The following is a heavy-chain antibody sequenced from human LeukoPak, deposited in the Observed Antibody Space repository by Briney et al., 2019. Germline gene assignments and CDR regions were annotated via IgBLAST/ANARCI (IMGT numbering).Heavy chain of an antibody. CDR2: IWYDGSYT. CDR3: ARGTRAVSTNGGCFDP. Sequence: GGSLRLSCAASGFTFSSYAMHWVRQGPGTGLEWLAVIWYDGSYTYYADSVKGRFTISRDNSKNTLYLLMNSLRAEDTAKYYCARGTRAVSTNGGCFDPWGQGTLVTVSS. J-gene: IGHJ5*02. V-gene: IGHV3-33*01. D-gene: IGHD5/OR15-5a*01. CDR1: GFTFSSYA.